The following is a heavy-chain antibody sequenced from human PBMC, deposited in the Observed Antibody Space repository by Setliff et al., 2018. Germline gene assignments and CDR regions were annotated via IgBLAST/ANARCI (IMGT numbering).Heavy chain of an antibody. CDR2: INHSGST. CDR3: ARETTMTYYFYYMDG. J-gene: IGHJ6*03. CDR1: GGSFSDYY. Sequence: SETLSLTCAVYGGSFSDYYCSWIRQSPGKGLEWIGEINHSGSTNYNPSLKTRVTISVDTSKNQLSLTLSSVAAADTAVYYFARETTMTYYFYYMDGWGKGTTGTVSS. V-gene: IGHV4-34*01. D-gene: IGHD4-17*01.